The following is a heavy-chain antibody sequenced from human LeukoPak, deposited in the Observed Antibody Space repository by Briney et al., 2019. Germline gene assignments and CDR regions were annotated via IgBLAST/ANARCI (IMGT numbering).Heavy chain of an antibody. Sequence: PSETLSLTFTVPGGSICSYFWTSIRQPPGKGLEWDGHLYDCGDCYYNPSLEIRVTMSLDTAKNQFSLKLSSVTAADTAVYYCARELGSGWPPTCYYGVDVWGEGTTVTVSS. CDR1: GGSICSYF. J-gene: IGHJ6*04. V-gene: IGHV4-59*12. CDR3: ARELGSGWPPTCYYGVDV. D-gene: IGHD6-19*01. CDR2: LYDCGDC.